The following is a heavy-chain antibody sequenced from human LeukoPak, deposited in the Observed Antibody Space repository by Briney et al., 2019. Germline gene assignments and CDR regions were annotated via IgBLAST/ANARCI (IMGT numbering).Heavy chain of an antibody. V-gene: IGHV4-34*01. D-gene: IGHD4-17*01. CDR1: GYSLTNHY. J-gene: IGHJ4*02. CDR2: INHSGST. Sequence: PSETLSLTCAVYGYSLTNHYWIWIRQPPGKGLEWMGEINHSGSTNYTPSLKSRVTISVDTSKNQFFLKLSSVTAEDTAVYYCARDLYGDYGGFDYWGQGTLVTVSS. CDR3: ARDLYGDYGGFDY.